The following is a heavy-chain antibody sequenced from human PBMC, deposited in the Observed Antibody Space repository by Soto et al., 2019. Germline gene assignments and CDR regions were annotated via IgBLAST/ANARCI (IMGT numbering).Heavy chain of an antibody. D-gene: IGHD3-9*01. CDR2: ISADNGNT. V-gene: IGHV1-18*01. J-gene: IGHJ6*03. CDR3: ARVTYYDILTGYRVYYYMDV. Sequence: ASVKVSCKASGYTFTSYGISWLRQAPGQRLEWMGWISADNGNTNYAQKLQGRVTMTTDTSTSTAYMELRSLRSNDTAVYYCARVTYYDILTGYRVYYYMDVWGKGTTVTVSS. CDR1: GYTFTSYG.